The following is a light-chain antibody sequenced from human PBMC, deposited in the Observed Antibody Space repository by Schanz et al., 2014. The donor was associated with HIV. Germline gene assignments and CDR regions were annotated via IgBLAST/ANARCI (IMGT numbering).Light chain of an antibody. CDR2: AAS. CDR3: QQLNSYPYT. V-gene: IGKV1D-12*01. CDR1: EDISSW. Sequence: DIQMTKSPPSVNASVGARVTITCREREDISSWVAWYQQKAGTAPKLLIYAASTLQSGVPSRYSGSGSGTEFTLTISSLQPEDFATYYCQQLNSYPYTFG. J-gene: IGKJ2*01.